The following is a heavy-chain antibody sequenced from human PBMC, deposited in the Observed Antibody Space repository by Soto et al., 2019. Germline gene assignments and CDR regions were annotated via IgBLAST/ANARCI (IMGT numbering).Heavy chain of an antibody. D-gene: IGHD2-15*01. CDR3: ARDGAPYCSCGSCSDYYYY. Sequence: ASVKVSCKASGYTFTNYGINWVRQAPGQRLEWMGWINAGNGNTKYSQKFQGRVTITRDTSASTAYMELSSLRSEDTAVYYCARDGAPYCSCGSCSDYYYYWGQRTLVTVSS. V-gene: IGHV1-3*01. J-gene: IGHJ4*02. CDR1: GYTFTNYG. CDR2: INAGNGNT.